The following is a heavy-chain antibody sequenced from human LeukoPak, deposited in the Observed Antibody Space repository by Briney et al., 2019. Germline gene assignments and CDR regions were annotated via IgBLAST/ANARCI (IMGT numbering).Heavy chain of an antibody. Sequence: SETLSLTCTVSGGSISSYYWSWIRQPPGMGLEWIGYIYYSGSTNYNPSLKSRVTISVDTSKNQFSLKLSSVTAADTAVYHCARHLYGSGLHRIDYWGQGTLVTVSS. CDR2: IYYSGST. CDR3: ARHLYGSGLHRIDY. J-gene: IGHJ4*02. V-gene: IGHV4-59*08. CDR1: GGSISSYY. D-gene: IGHD6-19*01.